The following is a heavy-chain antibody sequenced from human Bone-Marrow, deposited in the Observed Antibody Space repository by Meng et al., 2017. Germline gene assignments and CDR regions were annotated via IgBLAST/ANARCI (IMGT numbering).Heavy chain of an antibody. CDR2: ISGSGGST. J-gene: IGHJ6*02. CDR3: AREGYSYGNGMDV. Sequence: GESLKISCAASGSTFSSYAMSWVRQAPGKGLEWVSAISGSGGSTYYADSVKGRFTISRDNSKNTLYLQMNSLRAEDTAVYYCAREGYSYGNGMDVWGQGTTVTVSS. CDR1: GSTFSSYA. V-gene: IGHV3-23*01. D-gene: IGHD5-18*01.